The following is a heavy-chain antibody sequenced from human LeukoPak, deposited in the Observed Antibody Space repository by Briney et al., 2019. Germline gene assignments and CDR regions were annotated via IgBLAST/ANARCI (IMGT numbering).Heavy chain of an antibody. Sequence: ASVKVSCKVSGYTLTELSMHWVRQAPGKGLEWMGGFDSEDGETIYAQKFQGRVTMTEDTSTDTAYMELSSLRSEDTAVYYCATDHGRITFGGVGAGGYFDYWGQGTLVTVSS. CDR1: GYTLTELS. J-gene: IGHJ4*02. D-gene: IGHD3-16*01. V-gene: IGHV1-24*01. CDR2: FDSEDGET. CDR3: ATDHGRITFGGVGAGGYFDY.